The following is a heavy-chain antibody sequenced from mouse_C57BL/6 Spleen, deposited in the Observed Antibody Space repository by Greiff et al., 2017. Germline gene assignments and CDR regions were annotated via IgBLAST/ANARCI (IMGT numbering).Heavy chain of an antibody. CDR1: GFTFSSYG. V-gene: IGHV5-6*02. CDR3: ARQETSYVFAY. CDR2: ISSGGSYT. J-gene: IGHJ3*01. D-gene: IGHD5-5*01. Sequence: DVKLVESGGDLVKPGGSLKLSCAASGFTFSSYGMSWVRQTPDKRLGWVATISSGGSYTYYPDSVKGRFTIYRDNAKNTLYLQMSSLKSEDTAMYYCARQETSYVFAYRGQGTLVTVSA.